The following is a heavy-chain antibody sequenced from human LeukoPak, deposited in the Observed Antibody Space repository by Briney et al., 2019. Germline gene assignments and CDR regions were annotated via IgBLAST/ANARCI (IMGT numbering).Heavy chain of an antibody. CDR3: AKDRGYSSSWCDY. J-gene: IGHJ4*02. CDR1: GFTFSRYG. D-gene: IGHD6-13*01. Sequence: PGGSLRLSCGTSGFTFSRYGMHWVRQAPGKGPEWVAFIRFDGSDKYYADSVKGRFTISRDNSKSTLYLQMSSLRAEDTAVYYCAKDRGYSSSWCDYWGQGTLVTVSS. CDR2: IRFDGSDK. V-gene: IGHV3-30*02.